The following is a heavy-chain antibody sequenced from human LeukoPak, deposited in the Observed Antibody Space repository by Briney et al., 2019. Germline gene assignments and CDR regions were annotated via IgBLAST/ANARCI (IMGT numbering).Heavy chain of an antibody. CDR3: AGRHSISWFFDN. J-gene: IGHJ4*02. CDR2: ISGSGIGT. CDR1: GFTFSNYA. D-gene: IGHD6-13*01. Sequence: GGSLKLSCAASGFTFSNYAMSWVRQAPGKGLEWVSGISGSGIGTYYADSVEGRFTISRDKSKNTLYLQMNSLTAEDTAVYFCAGRHSISWFFDNWGQGTLVTVSS. V-gene: IGHV3-23*01.